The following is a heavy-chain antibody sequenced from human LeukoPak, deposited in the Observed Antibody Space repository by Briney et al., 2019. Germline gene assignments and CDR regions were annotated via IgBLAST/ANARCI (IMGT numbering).Heavy chain of an antibody. CDR3: ARDSLYCSRTNCYTDFDY. Sequence: GGSLRLSCAASGFTFSSYSMNWVRQAPGKGLEWVSYISSSSSTIYYADSLKGRFTISRDNAKKSLYLQMSSLRADDTAVYYCARDSLYCSRTNCYTDFDYWGQGTLVTVSS. J-gene: IGHJ4*02. CDR2: ISSSSSTI. D-gene: IGHD2-2*02. V-gene: IGHV3-48*04. CDR1: GFTFSSYS.